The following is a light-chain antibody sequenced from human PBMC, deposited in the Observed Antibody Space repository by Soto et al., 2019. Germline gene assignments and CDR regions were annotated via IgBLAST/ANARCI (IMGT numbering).Light chain of an antibody. J-gene: IGLJ3*02. CDR3: GTWDSSLTAAV. V-gene: IGLV1-51*01. Sequence: QSVLTQPPSVSAAPGQKVTISCFGSSSNIGNNYVSWYQQLPGTAPKLLIYDNYKRPSGIPDRFSGSKSGTSATLGITGLQTGDEAGYSCGTWDSSLTAAVFGGGTKVTVL. CDR1: SSNIGNNY. CDR2: DNY.